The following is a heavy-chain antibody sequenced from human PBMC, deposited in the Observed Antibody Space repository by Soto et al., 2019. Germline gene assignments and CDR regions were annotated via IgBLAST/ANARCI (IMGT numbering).Heavy chain of an antibody. CDR2: SYYSGRP. CDR1: GDSISSSKYY. V-gene: IGHV4-39*02. J-gene: IGHJ6*02. CDR3: TIYYYVYYILTGYGYYYGMDV. D-gene: IGHD3-9*01. Sequence: SETLSLTCTFSGDSISSSKYYWGWIRQPPGKGLEWIGSSYYSGRPYYNKSLKSRVTISVDTSKKHFSLLLTSMTAAYTAVYYCTIYYYVYYILTGYGYYYGMDVWGQGTTVTV.